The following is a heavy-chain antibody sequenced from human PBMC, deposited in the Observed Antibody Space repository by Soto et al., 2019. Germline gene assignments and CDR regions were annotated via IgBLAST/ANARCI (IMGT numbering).Heavy chain of an antibody. V-gene: IGHV3-23*01. D-gene: IGHD3-10*01. CDR3: AKVRASYLGASYFYSGLDV. CDR2: ISGSGSSV. CDR1: GFTFSHYV. J-gene: IGHJ6*02. Sequence: EVELLESGGGLVRPGGSLRLSCAASGFTFSHYVLSWVRQSPERGLEWVSSISGSGSSVYVADSVRGRFIMSRDLSTNTVSWRMTGLRAGDTAVYSCAKVRASYLGASYFYSGLDVWGQGTTVTVS.